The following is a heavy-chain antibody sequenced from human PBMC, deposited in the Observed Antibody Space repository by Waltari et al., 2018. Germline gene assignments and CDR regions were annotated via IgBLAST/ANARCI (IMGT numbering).Heavy chain of an antibody. D-gene: IGHD1-26*01. CDR2: ISWNSGNI. CDR3: AKGHSGSYGLDY. CDR1: GFTFDDYA. V-gene: IGHV3-9*01. J-gene: IGHJ4*02. Sequence: EVQLLESGGGLVQPGRSLRLSCAASGFTFDDYAMHWVRQAPGKGLEWVSGISWNSGNIGYADSVKGRFTISRDNAKNSLYLQMNSLRTEDTALYYCAKGHSGSYGLDYWGQGTLVTVSS.